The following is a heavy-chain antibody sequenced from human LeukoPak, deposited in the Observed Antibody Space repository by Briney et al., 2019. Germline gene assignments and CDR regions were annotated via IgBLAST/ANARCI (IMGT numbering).Heavy chain of an antibody. J-gene: IGHJ4*01. CDR2: ISVRSDSV. V-gene: IGHV3-48*02. D-gene: IGHD5-24*01. Sequence: PGGSLGLSCAASGFTFSSYGMNWVRQTPGKRLEWVSYISVRSDSVYYADSVKGRFTISRDNAENSLYLQMNSLRDEDTAVYYCARAMRGGYDYWGHGTLATLSS. CDR1: GFTFSSYG. CDR3: ARAMRGGYDY.